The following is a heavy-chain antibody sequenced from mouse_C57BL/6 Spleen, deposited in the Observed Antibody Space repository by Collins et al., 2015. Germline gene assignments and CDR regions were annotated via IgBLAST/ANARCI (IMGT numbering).Heavy chain of an antibody. Sequence: QVQLKQSGPGLVQPSQSLSITCTVSGFSLTSYGVHWVRQSPGKGLEWLGVIWSGGSTDYNAAFISRLSISKDNSKSQVFFKMNSLQANDTAIYYCARPMDGNYDGFAYWGQGTLVTVSA. D-gene: IGHD2-1*01. CDR3: ARPMDGNYDGFAY. V-gene: IGHV2-2*02. CDR2: IWSGGST. J-gene: IGHJ3*01. CDR1: GFSLTSYG.